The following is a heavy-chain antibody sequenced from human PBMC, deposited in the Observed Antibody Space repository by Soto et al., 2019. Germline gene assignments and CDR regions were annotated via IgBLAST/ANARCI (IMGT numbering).Heavy chain of an antibody. Sequence: QVPLQESGPGLVKPSETLSLTCTVSGGSVSSGSYYWSWIRQPPGKGLEWIGYIYYSGSTNYNPSLKSRVTISVDTSKNQFSLKLSSVTAADTAVYYCARGYCGGDCYPYWYFDLWGRGTLVTVSS. D-gene: IGHD2-21*02. CDR1: GGSVSSGSYY. CDR3: ARGYCGGDCYPYWYFDL. V-gene: IGHV4-61*01. J-gene: IGHJ2*01. CDR2: IYYSGST.